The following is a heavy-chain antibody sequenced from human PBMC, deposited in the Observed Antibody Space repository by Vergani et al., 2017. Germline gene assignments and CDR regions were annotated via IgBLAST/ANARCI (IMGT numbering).Heavy chain of an antibody. CDR2: IYYSGST. CDR3: AREGYYGSGSYYKERSSTRYYGMDV. Sequence: QVQLQESGPGLVKPSETLSLTCTVSGGSISSYYWSWIRQPPEKGLEWIGYIYYSGSTNYNPSLKSRVTISVDTSKNQFSLKLSSVTAADTAVYYCAREGYYGSGSYYKERSSTRYYGMDVWGQGTTVTVSS. D-gene: IGHD3-10*01. J-gene: IGHJ6*02. V-gene: IGHV4-59*12. CDR1: GGSISSYY.